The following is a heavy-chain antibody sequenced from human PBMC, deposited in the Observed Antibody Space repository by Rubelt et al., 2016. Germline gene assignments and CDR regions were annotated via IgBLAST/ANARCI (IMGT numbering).Heavy chain of an antibody. CDR2: IYSSGST. D-gene: IGHD1-7*01. Sequence: QLQLQESGPGLVKPSETLSLTCTVSGGSISSSSYYWGWIRQPPGKGLEWIGGIYSSGSTYYNPSLKSRVTISVDTSKNQFSLRLSSVTAADTAVYYCARDPRAGTTSFDYWGQGTLVTVSS. CDR3: ARDPRAGTTSFDY. V-gene: IGHV4-39*07. CDR1: GGSISSSSYY. J-gene: IGHJ4*02.